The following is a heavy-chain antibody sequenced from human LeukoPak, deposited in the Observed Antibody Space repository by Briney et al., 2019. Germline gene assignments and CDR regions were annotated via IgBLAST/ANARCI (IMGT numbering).Heavy chain of an antibody. Sequence: GSVKVSCKASGYTFINYGITWVRQAPGQGLEWMGWINAYKGNTNYAQKLQGRVTMTTDTSTSTAYMELRSLRSDDTAVYYCARREGDFDYWGEGTLVTASA. D-gene: IGHD1-26*01. CDR2: INAYKGNT. CDR1: GYTFINYG. J-gene: IGHJ4*02. V-gene: IGHV1-18*01. CDR3: ARREGDFDY.